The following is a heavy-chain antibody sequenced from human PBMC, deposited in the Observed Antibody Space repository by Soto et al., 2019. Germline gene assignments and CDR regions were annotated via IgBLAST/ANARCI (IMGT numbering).Heavy chain of an antibody. CDR2: VYYSGTT. J-gene: IGHJ3*02. CDR1: GGSISSSSYY. Sequence: PSETLSLTCTVSGGSISSSSYYWNWIRQPPGKGLEWIGSVYYSGTTYYNPSLKRRVTISVDTYNQFSLKLSSVTAADTAFYYCARRPMVGPLAANAFDIWGQGIMVTVSS. V-gene: IGHV4-39*01. D-gene: IGHD5-12*01. CDR3: ARRPMVGPLAANAFDI.